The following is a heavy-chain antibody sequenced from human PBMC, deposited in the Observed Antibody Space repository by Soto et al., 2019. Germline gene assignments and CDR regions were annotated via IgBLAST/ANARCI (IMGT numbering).Heavy chain of an antibody. D-gene: IGHD3-10*01. J-gene: IGHJ6*02. CDR1: GGSFSDYP. CDR2: INHSGST. CDR3: ARVPYYSGSGSYLDV. Sequence: SETLSLTCAVYGGSFSDYPWRWIRQPPGKGLEWIGEINHSGSTKYNPSLKSRVTISVDTSKKQFSLKLSSVTAADTAVYYCARVPYYSGSGSYLDVWGQGTTVT. V-gene: IGHV4-34*01.